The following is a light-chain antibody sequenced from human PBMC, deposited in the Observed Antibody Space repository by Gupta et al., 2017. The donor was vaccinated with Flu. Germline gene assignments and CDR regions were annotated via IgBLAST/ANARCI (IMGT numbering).Light chain of an antibody. V-gene: IGLV2-23*03. J-gene: IGLJ2*01. CDR2: EGS. Sequence: QSALTQPASVSRSPGPSITISCTGTSSDVGSYNLVSWYQQHPGKAPKPMIYEGSKRPSGVSNRFSGSKSGNTASLTISGLQAEDEADYYCCSYAGSSTFVVFGGGTKLTVL. CDR3: CSYAGSSTFVV. CDR1: SSDVGSYNL.